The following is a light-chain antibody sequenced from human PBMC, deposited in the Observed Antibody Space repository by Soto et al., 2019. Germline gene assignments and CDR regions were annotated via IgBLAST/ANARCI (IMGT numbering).Light chain of an antibody. Sequence: DIQMTQSPSTLSASVGDRVTITCRASQSISSWLAWYQQKPGKAPNLLIYDASSLESGVPSRFSGSGSGTEFTLTISSLQPDDFATYYCQQYNSYSYTFGQGTKLENK. CDR1: QSISSW. CDR3: QQYNSYSYT. V-gene: IGKV1-5*01. CDR2: DAS. J-gene: IGKJ2*01.